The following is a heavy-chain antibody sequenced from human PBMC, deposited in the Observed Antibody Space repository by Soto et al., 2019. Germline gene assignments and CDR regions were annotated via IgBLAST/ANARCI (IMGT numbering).Heavy chain of an antibody. CDR3: AKGGYSSFYYYMDV. J-gene: IGHJ6*03. CDR2: ISWNSGSI. D-gene: IGHD6-13*01. V-gene: IGHV3-9*01. Sequence: DVQLVESGGGLVQPGRSLRLSCAASGFTFDDYAMHWVRQAPGKGLEWVSGISWNSGSIGYADSVKGRFTISRDNAKNSLYLQMNSLRAEDTALYYCAKGGYSSFYYYMDVWGKGTTVTVSS. CDR1: GFTFDDYA.